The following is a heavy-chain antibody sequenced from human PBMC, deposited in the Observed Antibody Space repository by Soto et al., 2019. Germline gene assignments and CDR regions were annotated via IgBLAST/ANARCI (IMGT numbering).Heavy chain of an antibody. CDR2: ISSNGGST. CDR1: GFTFSSYA. Sequence: GGSLRLSCSASGFTFSSYAMHWVRQAPGKGLEYVSAISSNGGSTYYADSVKGRFTISRDNSKNTLYPQMSSLRAEDTAVYYCVKTIAAAGTYYYYGMDVWGQGTTVTVSS. V-gene: IGHV3-64D*06. CDR3: VKTIAAAGTYYYYGMDV. J-gene: IGHJ6*02. D-gene: IGHD6-13*01.